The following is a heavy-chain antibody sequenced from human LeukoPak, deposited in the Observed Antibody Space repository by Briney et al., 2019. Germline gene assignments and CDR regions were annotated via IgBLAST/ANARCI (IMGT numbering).Heavy chain of an antibody. CDR2: INSDGSST. CDR1: GFTFSSYW. CDR3: ARGWYSSSPPGY. Sequence: GGSLRLSCAASGFTFSSYWMHWVRQAPGKGLVWVSRINSDGSSTSYADSVKGRFTISRDNAKNTLYLQMNSLRAEDTAVYYRARGWYSSSPPGYWGQGTLVTVSS. J-gene: IGHJ4*02. D-gene: IGHD6-13*01. V-gene: IGHV3-74*01.